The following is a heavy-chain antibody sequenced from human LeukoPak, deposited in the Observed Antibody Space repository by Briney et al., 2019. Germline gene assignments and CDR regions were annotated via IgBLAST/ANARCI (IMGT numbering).Heavy chain of an antibody. J-gene: IGHJ5*02. D-gene: IGHD2-2*01. CDR2: ININTGNP. CDR3: ASTRDSAWFDL. Sequence: ASVKVSCKASGYTFTSYAMNWVRQAPGQGLEWMGWININTGNPTYAQGFPGRFVFSLDTSVSTTYLQISSLKAEDTAVYYCASTRDSAWFDLWGQGTLVTVSS. CDR1: GYTFTSYA. V-gene: IGHV7-4-1*02.